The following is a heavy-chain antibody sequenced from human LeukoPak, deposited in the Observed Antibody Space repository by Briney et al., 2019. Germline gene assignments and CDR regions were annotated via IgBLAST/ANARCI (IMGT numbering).Heavy chain of an antibody. Sequence: PSETLSLTCTVSGGSITGYYWSWSRHPPRDGLGWVWYIHNSGSTNYKPSLKSRLTISLDTTKNEFSPRLTSVTAADTAVYYCTRATYTSTWSKIKSGGAGTLVTVSS. J-gene: IGHJ4*02. CDR1: GGSITGYY. D-gene: IGHD6-13*01. V-gene: IGHV4-59*01. CDR3: TRATYTSTWSKIKS. CDR2: IHNSGST.